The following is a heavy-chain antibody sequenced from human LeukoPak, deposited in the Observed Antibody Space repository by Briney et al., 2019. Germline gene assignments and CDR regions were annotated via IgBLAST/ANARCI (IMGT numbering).Heavy chain of an antibody. V-gene: IGHV3-48*04. CDR1: GFTFSSYS. J-gene: IGHJ1*01. D-gene: IGHD3-22*01. CDR3: AKAPPYYSDSSGYFQH. CDR2: ISSSSSTI. Sequence: PGGSLRLSCAASGFTFSSYSMNWVRQAPGKGLEWASYISSSSSTIYYADSVKGRFTISRDNAKNSLYLQMNNLRPDDTAFYYCAKAPPYYSDSSGYFQHWGQGTLVTVSS.